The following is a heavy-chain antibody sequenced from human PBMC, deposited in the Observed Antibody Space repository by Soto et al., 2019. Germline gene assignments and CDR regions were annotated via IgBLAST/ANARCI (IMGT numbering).Heavy chain of an antibody. Sequence: GASVKVSCKASGYTFTSYYMHWVRQAPGQGLEWMGIISPSGGSTSYAQKFQGRVTMTRDTSTSTVYMELSSLRSEDTAVYYCARDREGGYSYGSFQHWGQGTLVTVS. J-gene: IGHJ1*01. CDR2: ISPSGGST. CDR3: ARDREGGYSYGSFQH. CDR1: GYTFTSYY. V-gene: IGHV1-46*03. D-gene: IGHD5-18*01.